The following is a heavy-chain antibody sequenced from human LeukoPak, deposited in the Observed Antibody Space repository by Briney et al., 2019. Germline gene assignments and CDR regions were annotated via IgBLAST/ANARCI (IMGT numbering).Heavy chain of an antibody. CDR3: AWSWGAYSSSYTFDY. Sequence: SVKVSCKASGGTFSSYAISRVRQAPGPGLEWMGGIITIFGTANYAQKLQGRVAITADDSASTDYMELSSLRSEDTAVYYCAWSWGAYSSSYTFDYWGQGTLVTVSS. CDR2: IITIFGTA. D-gene: IGHD6-13*01. CDR1: GGTFSSYA. V-gene: IGHV1-69*13. J-gene: IGHJ4*02.